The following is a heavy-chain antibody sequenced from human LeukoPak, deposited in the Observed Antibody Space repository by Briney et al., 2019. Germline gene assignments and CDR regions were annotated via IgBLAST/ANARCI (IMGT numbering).Heavy chain of an antibody. CDR1: GFTFSNAW. CDR3: ARIPTQATAPN. D-gene: IGHD5-12*01. Sequence: GGSLRLSCAASGFTFSNAWMSWVRQAPGKGLEWVGRIKSKTDGGTTDYAAPVKGRFTISRDDSKNTLYLQMNSLKTEDTAVYYCARIPTQATAPNWGQGTLVTVSS. J-gene: IGHJ4*02. V-gene: IGHV3-15*01. CDR2: IKSKTDGGTT.